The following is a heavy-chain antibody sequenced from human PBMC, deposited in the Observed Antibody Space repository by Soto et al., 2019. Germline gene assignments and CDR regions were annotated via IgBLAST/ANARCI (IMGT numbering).Heavy chain of an antibody. CDR3: VRGLGLTARPDAKYYYYALDV. D-gene: IGHD2-2*01. V-gene: IGHV4-61*01. Sequence: PSETLSLTCEVSGVSVSNRTHYWTWLRQPPGKALEWIGFLYYGGTNYNHSLKSRLTIALDTWKNPICLNISSVTAADTAVYYCVRGLGLTARPDAKYYYYALDVCGQRTTVTVAS. J-gene: IGHJ6*02. CDR1: GVSVSNRTHY. CDR2: LYYGGT.